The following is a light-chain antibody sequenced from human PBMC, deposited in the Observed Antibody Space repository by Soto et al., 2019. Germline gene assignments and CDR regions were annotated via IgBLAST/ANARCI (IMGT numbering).Light chain of an antibody. CDR1: GSNIGAGFD. V-gene: IGLV1-40*01. Sequence: QSVLTQPPSLSGAPGQNIIISCTGGGSNIGAGFDVHWYQQLPGTAPKLLIYGNTNRPSGVPDRFSGSKSGTSASLVITGLQAEDEADYYCQSSHTGLSGPVVFGGGTKLTVL. CDR3: QSSHTGLSGPVV. J-gene: IGLJ2*01. CDR2: GNT.